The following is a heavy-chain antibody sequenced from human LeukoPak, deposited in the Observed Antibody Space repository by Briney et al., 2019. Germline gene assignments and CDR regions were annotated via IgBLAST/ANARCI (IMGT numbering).Heavy chain of an antibody. CDR2: ISSSSSYI. J-gene: IGHJ5*02. Sequence: PGGSLRLSCAASGFTFSSYSMNWVRQAPGKGLEWVSSISSSSSYIYYADSVKGRFSISRDNAKNSLYLQMSSLRAEDTAVYYCARAEYYYDSSGYFAPFDPWGQGTLVTVSS. CDR1: GFTFSSYS. V-gene: IGHV3-21*01. D-gene: IGHD3-22*01. CDR3: ARAEYYYDSSGYFAPFDP.